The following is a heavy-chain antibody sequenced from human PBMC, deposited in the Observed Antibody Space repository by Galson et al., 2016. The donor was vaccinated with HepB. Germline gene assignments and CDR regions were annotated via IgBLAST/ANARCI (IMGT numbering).Heavy chain of an antibody. CDR2: IKSYTDGGTT. CDR3: TTSSTRGYTYGPSAY. V-gene: IGHV3-15*01. J-gene: IGHJ4*02. D-gene: IGHD5-18*01. CDR1: GFTFSRAW. Sequence: SLRLSCAASGFTFSRAWMNWVRQAPGKGLEWVGRIKSYTDGGTTEYAAPMKGRFTFSRDESNNRLYLQMNSLKTEDTPVYYCTTSSTRGYTYGPSAYWGRGTLVAVSS.